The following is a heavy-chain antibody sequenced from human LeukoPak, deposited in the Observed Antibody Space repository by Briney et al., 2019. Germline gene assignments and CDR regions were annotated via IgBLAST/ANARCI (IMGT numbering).Heavy chain of an antibody. CDR3: ASQDDSSGCYYRRPFDY. J-gene: IGHJ4*02. CDR2: INHSGST. Sequence: PSETLSLTCAVYGGSFSGYYWSWIRQPPGKGLEWIGEINHSGSTNYNPSLKSRVTISVDTSKNQFSLKLSSVTAADTAVYYCASQDDSSGCYYRRPFDYWGQGTLVTVSS. CDR1: GGSFSGYY. D-gene: IGHD3-22*01. V-gene: IGHV4-34*01.